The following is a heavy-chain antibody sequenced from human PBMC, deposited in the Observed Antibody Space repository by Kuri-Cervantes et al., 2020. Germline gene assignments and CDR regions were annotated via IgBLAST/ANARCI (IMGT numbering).Heavy chain of an antibody. Sequence: GGSLRLSCAASGFTFGSNWMHWVRQAPGKGLVWVSNINNDGSRTGYADSVKGRFTISRDNAKNTLYLQMNILRAEDTAVYYCARYCSGGTCQRNAFDIWGQGTMVTVSS. CDR1: GFTFGSNW. J-gene: IGHJ3*02. V-gene: IGHV3-74*01. CDR2: INNDGSRT. D-gene: IGHD2-15*01. CDR3: ARYCSGGTCQRNAFDI.